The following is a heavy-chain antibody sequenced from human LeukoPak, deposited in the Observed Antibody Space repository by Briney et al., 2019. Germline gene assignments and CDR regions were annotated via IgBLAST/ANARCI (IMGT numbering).Heavy chain of an antibody. CDR2: ITSNGGTT. D-gene: IGHD1-14*01. CDR3: AKDRLTIDAFDI. J-gene: IGHJ3*02. CDR1: GFTFSSYA. V-gene: IGHV3-23*01. Sequence: PGGSLRLSCGASGFTFSSYAMSRVRQAPGKGLEWVSAITSNGGTTYYADSVKGRFTISRDNSKNTLYLQMNSLRAEDTAVFYCAKDRLTIDAFDIWGQGTMVTVSS.